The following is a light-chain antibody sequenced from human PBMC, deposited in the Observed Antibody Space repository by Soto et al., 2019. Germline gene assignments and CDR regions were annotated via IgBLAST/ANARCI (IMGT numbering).Light chain of an antibody. Sequence: SALAQPASVSGSPGQSITISCTGTSSDVGGYNYVSWYQQNPGKAPKLMIYEVSNRPSGVSNRFSGSKSGNTASLTISGLQAEDEADYYCSSYTSSSTTYVFGIGTKVTVL. CDR3: SSYTSSSTTYV. J-gene: IGLJ1*01. V-gene: IGLV2-14*01. CDR2: EVS. CDR1: SSDVGGYNY.